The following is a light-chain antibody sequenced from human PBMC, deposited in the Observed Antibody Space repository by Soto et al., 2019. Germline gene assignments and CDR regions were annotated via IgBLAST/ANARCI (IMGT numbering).Light chain of an antibody. CDR1: NRDVGSYNL. V-gene: IGLV2-14*01. CDR2: EVR. CDR3: SSYKTTSTLV. Sequence: QSALTQPASVSGSPGQSITIACTGTNRDVGSYNLVSWYQQRPGEAPKLIISEVRNRPSGISYRFTGSKSGNTASLTISGLQAEDAADYYCSSYKTTSTLVFGGGTKVTVL. J-gene: IGLJ3*02.